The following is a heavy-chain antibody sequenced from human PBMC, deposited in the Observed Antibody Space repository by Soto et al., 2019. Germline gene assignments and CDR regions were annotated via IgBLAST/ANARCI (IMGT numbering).Heavy chain of an antibody. CDR2: ISGSGGST. J-gene: IGHJ3*02. CDR3: ARWLRLIPDDAFDI. D-gene: IGHD5-12*01. V-gene: IGHV3-23*01. CDR1: GFTFSSYA. Sequence: PGGSLRLSCAASGFTFSSYAMSWVRQAPGKGLEWVSAISGSGGSTYYADSVKGRFTISRDNSKNQLSLKMNSVTAADTAVYYCARWLRLIPDDAFDIWGQGTMVTVSS.